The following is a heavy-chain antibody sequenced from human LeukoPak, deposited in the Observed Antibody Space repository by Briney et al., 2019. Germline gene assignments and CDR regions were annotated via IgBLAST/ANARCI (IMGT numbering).Heavy chain of an antibody. CDR2: IYYIGST. D-gene: IGHD3-22*01. J-gene: IGHJ3*02. CDR3: ARGPYKYDGSGAFDI. Sequence: SETLSLTCTFSGDSINSDYWTWIRQPPRKGLEWIGYIYYIGSTNYNPSLKSRVTISVDTSKNQFSLKLTSVTAADTAVYYCARGPYKYDGSGAFDIWGQGTKVTVSS. CDR1: GDSINSDY. V-gene: IGHV4-59*08.